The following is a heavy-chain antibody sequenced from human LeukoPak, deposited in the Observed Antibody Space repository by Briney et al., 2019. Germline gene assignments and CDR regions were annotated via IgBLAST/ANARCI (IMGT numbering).Heavy chain of an antibody. J-gene: IGHJ3*02. V-gene: IGHV4-4*02. CDR3: AKSNGYGLIDI. CDR1: GGSISSSNW. CDR2: IFYSGST. D-gene: IGHD3-22*01. Sequence: SGTLSLTCAVSGGSISSSNWWSWVRQPPGKALEWIGNIFYSGSTYYSPSLKSRVTISLDTSRNQFSLKLNSVTAADTAVYYCAKSNGYGLIDIWGQGTMVTVSS.